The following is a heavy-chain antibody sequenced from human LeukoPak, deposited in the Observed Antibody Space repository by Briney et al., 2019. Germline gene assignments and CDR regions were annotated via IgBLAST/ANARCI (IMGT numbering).Heavy chain of an antibody. CDR3: AKDRSPRGYSYGYFDY. Sequence: SETLSLTCSVSGGSISSYYWSWIRQPPGKGPEWIGCINNSGSTNYNPSVKSRVTISVDTSKKQFSLRLSSVTTADTAVYYCAKDRSPRGYSYGYFDYWGQGILVTVSS. J-gene: IGHJ4*02. CDR2: INNSGST. V-gene: IGHV4-59*01. D-gene: IGHD5-18*01. CDR1: GGSISSYY.